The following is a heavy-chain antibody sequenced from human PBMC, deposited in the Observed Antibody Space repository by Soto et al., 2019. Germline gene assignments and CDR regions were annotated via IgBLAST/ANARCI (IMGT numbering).Heavy chain of an antibody. V-gene: IGHV1-2*04. Sequence: GVSVTVSCKASGFTFTGYYMHLGRQAPGQGLEWIGWINPNSGVANYAQKFHDWVTITRDTSITTAYMELSGLKSDDTAVYFCAKDDAGHPDFWGQGTLVTVSS. D-gene: IGHD6-13*01. CDR2: INPNSGVA. CDR1: GFTFTGYY. CDR3: AKDDAGHPDF. J-gene: IGHJ4*02.